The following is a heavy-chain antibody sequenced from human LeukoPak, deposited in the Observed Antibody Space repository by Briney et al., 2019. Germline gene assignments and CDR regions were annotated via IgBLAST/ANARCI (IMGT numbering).Heavy chain of an antibody. D-gene: IGHD3-16*01. CDR3: AKDAYDYVVIGYNWFDP. CDR1: GFTFSSYG. Sequence: GGSLRLSCAASGFTFSSYGMHWVRRAPGKGLEWVAFIRYDGSNKYYADSVKGRFTISRDNSKNTLYLQMNSLRAEDTAVYYCAKDAYDYVVIGYNWFDPWGQGTLVTVSS. V-gene: IGHV3-30*02. J-gene: IGHJ5*02. CDR2: IRYDGSNK.